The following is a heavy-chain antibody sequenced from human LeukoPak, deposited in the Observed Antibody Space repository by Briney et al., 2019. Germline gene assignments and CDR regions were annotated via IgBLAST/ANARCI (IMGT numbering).Heavy chain of an antibody. Sequence: PGGSLRLSCAASGFTFRNYGMHWVRQAPGKGLEWVAVISYDGNHKYCADSVKGRFTISRDNSKNTLYLQMNSLRAEDTAMYYCAPHGGNYPGGAFDIWGQGTLVTVSS. CDR3: APHGGNYPGGAFDI. CDR1: GFTFRNYG. J-gene: IGHJ3*02. CDR2: ISYDGNHK. V-gene: IGHV3-30*03. D-gene: IGHD4/OR15-4a*01.